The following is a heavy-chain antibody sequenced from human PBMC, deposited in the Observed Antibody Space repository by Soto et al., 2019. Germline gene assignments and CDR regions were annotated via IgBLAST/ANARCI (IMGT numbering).Heavy chain of an antibody. CDR1: GFTFSSYA. J-gene: IGHJ4*02. Sequence: EVQLLESGGGLVQPGGSLRLSCAASGFTFSSYAMSWVRQAPGKGLEWVSAISGSGGSTYYADSAKGRFTISRDNSKNTLYLQMTSLRAEDTAVFCGAKQLPHPPLDYWGQGTLVTVSS. CDR2: ISGSGGST. D-gene: IGHD1-1*01. CDR3: AKQLPHPPLDY. V-gene: IGHV3-23*01.